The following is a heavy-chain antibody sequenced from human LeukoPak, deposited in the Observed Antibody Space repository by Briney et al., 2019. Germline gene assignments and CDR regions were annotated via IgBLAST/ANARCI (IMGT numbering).Heavy chain of an antibody. V-gene: IGHV4-38-2*02. CDR1: GYSISSGYY. CDR3: ARRHSSGWYSHFDY. J-gene: IGHJ4*02. CDR2: IYHSGST. D-gene: IGHD6-19*01. Sequence: SETLSLTCTVSGYSISSGYYWGWIRQPPGKGLEWIGSIYHSGSTYYNPSLKSRVTISVDTSKNQFSLKLSSVTAADTAVYYGARRHSSGWYSHFDYWGQGTLVTVSS.